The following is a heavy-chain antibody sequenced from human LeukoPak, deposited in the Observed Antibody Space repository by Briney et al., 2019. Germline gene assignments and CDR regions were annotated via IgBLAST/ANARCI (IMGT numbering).Heavy chain of an antibody. CDR2: ISGSGGST. CDR3: AKGKDWFDP. J-gene: IGHJ5*02. V-gene: IGHV3-23*01. CDR1: GFTFSSYV. Sequence: GGSLRLSCAASASGFTFSSYVMSWVRQAPGKGLEWVSAISGSGGSTYYADSVKGRFTISRDNSKNTLYLQMNSLRVEDTAIYYCAKGKDWFDPWGQGTLVTVSS.